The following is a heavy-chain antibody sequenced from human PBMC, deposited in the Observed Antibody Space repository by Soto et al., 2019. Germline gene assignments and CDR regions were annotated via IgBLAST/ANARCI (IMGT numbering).Heavy chain of an antibody. D-gene: IGHD2-15*01. Sequence: SETLSLTCAVYGGSFSGYYWSWIRQPPGKGLEWIGEINHSGSTNYNPSLKSRVTISVDTSKNQFSLKLSSVAAADTAVYYCARSSLYCSGGSCGNWFDPWGLGTLVTVSS. CDR1: GGSFSGYY. V-gene: IGHV4-34*01. CDR2: INHSGST. CDR3: ARSSLYCSGGSCGNWFDP. J-gene: IGHJ5*02.